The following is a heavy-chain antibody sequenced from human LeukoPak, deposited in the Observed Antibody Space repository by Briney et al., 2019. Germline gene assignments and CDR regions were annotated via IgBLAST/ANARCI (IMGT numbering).Heavy chain of an antibody. CDR2: IYYSGST. CDR1: GDSISSSNYY. V-gene: IGHV4-39*01. J-gene: IGHJ4*02. CDR3: ARRIQLWLSIDY. D-gene: IGHD5-18*01. Sequence: SETLSLTCTVSGDSISSSNYYWGWIRQPPGKGLEWIANIYYSGSTYYNPSLKSRVTISVDPSKNQFSLKLSSVTAADTAMYYCARRIQLWLSIDYWGQGTLVTVSS.